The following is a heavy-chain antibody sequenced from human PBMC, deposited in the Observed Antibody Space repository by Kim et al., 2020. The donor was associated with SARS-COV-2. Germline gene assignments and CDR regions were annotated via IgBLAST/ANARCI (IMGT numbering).Heavy chain of an antibody. CDR3: VREFIGYGDYPTLGS. CDR1: GFTFSNYW. D-gene: IGHD4-17*01. CDR2: IDTDGTTT. V-gene: IGHV3-74*01. Sequence: GGSLRLSCAASGFTFSNYWMHWVRQAPGKGLVWVSRIDTDGTTTTYADSVKGRFTISRDNAKNTLYLQMGSVRAEDTAVYYCVREFIGYGDYPTLGSWGQGTLVTVSS. J-gene: IGHJ5*02.